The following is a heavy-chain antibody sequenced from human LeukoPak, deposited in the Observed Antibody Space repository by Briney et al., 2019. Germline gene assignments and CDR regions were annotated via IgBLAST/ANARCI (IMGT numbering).Heavy chain of an antibody. V-gene: IGHV1-2*02. Sequence: ASVKVSCKASGYTFTGYYMHWARQAPGQGLEWMGWINPDSGGTNYAQKFQGRVTMTRDTSISTAYMELSRLRSDDTAVYYCARVGGPNHWRYYFDYWGQGTLVTVSS. CDR1: GYTFTGYY. D-gene: IGHD2-8*02. CDR2: INPDSGGT. J-gene: IGHJ4*02. CDR3: ARVGGPNHWRYYFDY.